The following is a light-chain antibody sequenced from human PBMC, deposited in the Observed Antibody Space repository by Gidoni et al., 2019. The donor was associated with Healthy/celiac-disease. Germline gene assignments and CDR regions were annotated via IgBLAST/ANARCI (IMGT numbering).Light chain of an antibody. CDR3: QQYGSSPYT. Sequence: EIVLTQSPGTLSLSPGERATLSCSASQSVSSSYLAWYQQKPGQAPRLLIYGASSRATGIPDMFSGSGSGTDFTLTISRLEPEDFAVYYCQQYGSSPYTFXXXTKLEIK. J-gene: IGKJ2*01. CDR1: QSVSSSY. CDR2: GAS. V-gene: IGKV3-20*01.